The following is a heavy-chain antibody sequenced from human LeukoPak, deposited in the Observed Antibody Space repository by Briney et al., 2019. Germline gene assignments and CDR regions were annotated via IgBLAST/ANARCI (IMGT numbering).Heavy chain of an antibody. CDR2: IYHSGST. CDR1: GGSISSYY. V-gene: IGHV4-38-2*02. J-gene: IGHJ5*02. CDR3: ARKVPAAIGKYNWFDP. Sequence: SETLSLNCTVSGGSISSYYWGWIRQPPGKGLEWIGSIYHSGSTYYNPSLKSRVTISADTSKNQFSLKLSSVTAADTAVYYCARKVPAAIGKYNWFDPWGQGTLVTVSS. D-gene: IGHD2-2*02.